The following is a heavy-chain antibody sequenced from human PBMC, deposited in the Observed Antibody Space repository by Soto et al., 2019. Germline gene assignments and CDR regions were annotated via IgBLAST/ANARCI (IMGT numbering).Heavy chain of an antibody. CDR3: AHNWNENAWY. V-gene: IGHV3-23*01. D-gene: IGHD1-1*01. CDR1: GFIFSIYA. J-gene: IGHJ4*02. CDR2: ISGSGGST. Sequence: PGGSLRLSCAASGFIFSIYAMNWVRQAPGKGLEWVSTISGSGGSTYYADSVKGRFTISRDNSKNTLYLQMNSLRADDTAVYYCAHNWNENAWYWGQGTLVTVSS.